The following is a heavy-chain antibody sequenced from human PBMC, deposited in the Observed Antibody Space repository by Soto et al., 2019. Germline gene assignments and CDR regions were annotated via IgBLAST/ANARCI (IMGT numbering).Heavy chain of an antibody. CDR3: ARGIATGQLDP. V-gene: IGHV1-3*01. CDR1: GYTFTRYT. D-gene: IGHD2-15*01. J-gene: IGHJ5*02. CDR2: INPDNGNT. Sequence: SVKVSCKASGYTFTRYTMNWVRQAPGQRLEWMGWINPDNGNTKSSQKFQDRVIITRDTSASTAYMDLSSLRSEDTAVYYCARGIATGQLDPWGQGTLVTVYS.